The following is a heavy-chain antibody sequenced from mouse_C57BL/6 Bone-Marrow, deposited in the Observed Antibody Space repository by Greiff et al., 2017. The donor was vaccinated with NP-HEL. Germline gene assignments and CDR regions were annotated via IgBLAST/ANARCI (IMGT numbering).Heavy chain of an antibody. CDR3: ASKGDLLWYLDY. CDR2: IYPRSGNT. CDR1: GYTFTSYG. D-gene: IGHD2-1*01. V-gene: IGHV1-81*01. J-gene: IGHJ2*01. Sequence: VKLQESGAELARPGASVKLSCKASGYTFTSYGISWVKQRTGQGLEWIGEIYPRSGNTYYNEKFKGKATLTADKSSSTAYMELRSLTSEDSAVYFCASKGDLLWYLDYWGQGTTLTVSS.